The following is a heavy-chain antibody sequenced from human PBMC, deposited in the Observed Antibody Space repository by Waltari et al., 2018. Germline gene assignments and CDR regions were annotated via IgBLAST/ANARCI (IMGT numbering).Heavy chain of an antibody. CDR1: GGSISSSSYY. CDR3: ARRQLSSSNYFDY. V-gene: IGHV4-39*01. Sequence: QLQLQESGPGLVKPSETLSLPCTVSGGSISSSSYYWGWIRQPPGKGLEWIGSIYYSGSTYYNPSLKSRVTISVDTSKNQFSLKLSSVTAADTAVYYCARRQLSSSNYFDYWGQGTLVTVSS. CDR2: IYYSGST. J-gene: IGHJ4*02. D-gene: IGHD6-6*01.